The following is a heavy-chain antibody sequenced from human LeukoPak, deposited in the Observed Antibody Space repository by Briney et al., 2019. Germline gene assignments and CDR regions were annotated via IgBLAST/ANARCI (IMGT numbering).Heavy chain of an antibody. CDR3: ARQMQSHGSFDS. D-gene: IGHD1-26*01. CDR2: LGIAGDT. CDR1: GFTVSSYA. J-gene: IGHJ4*02. V-gene: IGHV3-13*01. Sequence: PGGSLRLSCAASGFTVSSYAMHWVRQPIGKGLVWVSALGIAGDTFYPGSVKGRFTISRENARNSLYLQMNSLRAEDTAMYYCARQMQSHGSFDSWGQGTLVTVSS.